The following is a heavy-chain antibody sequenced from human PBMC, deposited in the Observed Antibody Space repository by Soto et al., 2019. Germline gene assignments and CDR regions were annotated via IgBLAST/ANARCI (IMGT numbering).Heavy chain of an antibody. CDR1: GYTFTSYG. CDR2: ISAYNGNT. J-gene: IGHJ2*01. V-gene: IGHV1-18*01. D-gene: IGHD2-2*02. Sequence: QVPLVQSGAEVKKPGASVKVSCKASGYTFTSYGISWVRQAPGQGLEWMGWISAYNGNTNYAQKLQGRVTMTTDTTTSTAYMELRSLRSDDTAVYYCARDNEIVVVPAAIRAGPYFDLWGRGTLVTVSS. CDR3: ARDNEIVVVPAAIRAGPYFDL.